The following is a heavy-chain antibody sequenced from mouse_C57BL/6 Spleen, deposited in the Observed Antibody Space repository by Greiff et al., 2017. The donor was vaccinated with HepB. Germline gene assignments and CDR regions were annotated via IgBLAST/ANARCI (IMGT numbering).Heavy chain of an antibody. CDR1: GYTFTDYE. D-gene: IGHD1-1*01. CDR3: TRFPTDYYGLGYFDY. CDR2: IDPETGGT. J-gene: IGHJ2*01. V-gene: IGHV1-15*01. Sequence: QVQLKESGAELVRPGASVTLSCKASGYTFTDYEMHWVKQTPVHGLEWIGAIDPETGGTAYNQKFKGKAILTADKSSSTAYMELRSLTSEDSAVYYCTRFPTDYYGLGYFDYWGQGTTLTVSS.